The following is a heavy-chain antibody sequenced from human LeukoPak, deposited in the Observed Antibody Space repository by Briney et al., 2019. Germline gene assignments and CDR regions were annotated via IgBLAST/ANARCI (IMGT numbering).Heavy chain of an antibody. D-gene: IGHD1-26*01. CDR3: TRLSHVAGAPKVSWFDP. Sequence: PSEALSLTCTVSAYSISDGFVWGFIRQPPGKGLEWIASIYHSGTTYYNPSLRSRVTMSVDTFNNQFSLTLSSVTAADTAMYFCTRLSHVAGAPKVSWFDPWGQGTLVTVSS. J-gene: IGHJ5*02. CDR1: AYSISDGFV. V-gene: IGHV4-38-2*02. CDR2: IYHSGTT.